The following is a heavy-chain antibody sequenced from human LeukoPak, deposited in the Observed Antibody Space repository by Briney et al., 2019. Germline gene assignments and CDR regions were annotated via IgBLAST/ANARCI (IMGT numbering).Heavy chain of an antibody. D-gene: IGHD6-13*01. CDR2: ISYDGSNK. CDR3: AKDGKYSSSTNWFDP. Sequence: HPGGSLRLSCAASGSTFSSYGVHWVRQAPGKGLEWVAVISYDGSNKYYADSVKGRFTISRDNSKNTLYLQMNSLRAEDTAVYYCAKDGKYSSSTNWFDPWGQGTLVTVSS. V-gene: IGHV3-30*18. CDR1: GSTFSSYG. J-gene: IGHJ5*02.